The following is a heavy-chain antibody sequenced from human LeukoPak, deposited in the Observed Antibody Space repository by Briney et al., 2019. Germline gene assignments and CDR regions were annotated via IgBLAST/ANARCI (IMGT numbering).Heavy chain of an antibody. CDR3: AREAGNTQYFDY. J-gene: IGHJ4*02. D-gene: IGHD1-1*01. V-gene: IGHV4-4*07. Sequence: SETLSLTCTVSGGSISSYYWSWIRQPAGKGLEWIGRIYTSGSTNYNPSLTSRVTISVDTAKNQFSLKLSSVTAADTAMYYCAREAGNTQYFDYWGQGTLVTVSS. CDR2: IYTSGST. CDR1: GGSISSYY.